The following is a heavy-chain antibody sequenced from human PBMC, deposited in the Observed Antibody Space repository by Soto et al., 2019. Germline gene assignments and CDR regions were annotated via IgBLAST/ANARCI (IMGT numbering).Heavy chain of an antibody. D-gene: IGHD5-12*01. J-gene: IGHJ3*02. CDR2: IKQDGSEK. Sequence: GGSLRLSCAASGFTFSSYWMSCVRQAPGKVLEWVANIKQDGSEKYYEDSVKDRFTISRDNAKHSLYLQMNSLRAEDTAVYYCARDLGLIVATIHDAFDIWGQGTMVTVSS. CDR3: ARDLGLIVATIHDAFDI. V-gene: IGHV3-7*03. CDR1: GFTFSSYW.